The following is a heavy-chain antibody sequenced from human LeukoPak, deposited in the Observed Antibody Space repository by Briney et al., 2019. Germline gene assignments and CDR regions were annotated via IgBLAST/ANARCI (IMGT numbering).Heavy chain of an antibody. Sequence: GGSLRLSCAASGFTFSSYAMTWVRQAAGKGLEWVSAISGSGGRTYYADSVRGRFTISRDNSKNTLYLQLNSLRAEDTALYYCAKDRGLDYYYYMNCWRKGTTVTVSS. J-gene: IGHJ6*03. CDR3: AKDRGLDYYYYMNC. V-gene: IGHV3-23*01. CDR1: GFTFSSYA. CDR2: ISGSGGRT. D-gene: IGHD3-10*01.